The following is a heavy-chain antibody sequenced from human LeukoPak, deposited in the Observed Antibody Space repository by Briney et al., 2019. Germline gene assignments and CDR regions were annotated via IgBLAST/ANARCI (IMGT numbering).Heavy chain of an antibody. CDR1: GGSISSYY. V-gene: IGHV4-34*01. CDR3: ARGFLRWPLDY. J-gene: IGHJ4*02. Sequence: PSETLSLTCTVSGGSISSYYWSWIRQPPGKGLEWIGEINHSGSTNYNPSLKSRVTISVDTSKNQFSLKLSSVTAADTAVYYCARGFLRWPLDYWGQGTLVTVSS. CDR2: INHSGST. D-gene: IGHD4-23*01.